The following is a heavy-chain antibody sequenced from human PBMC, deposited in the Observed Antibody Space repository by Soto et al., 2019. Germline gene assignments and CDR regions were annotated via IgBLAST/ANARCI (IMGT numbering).Heavy chain of an antibody. D-gene: IGHD3-22*01. CDR2: IYYSGST. CDR3: ARDQYYYDSSGYYSGLDY. J-gene: IGHJ4*02. V-gene: IGHV4-30-4*01. Sequence: SETLSLTCTVSGGSISSGDYYWSWIRQPPGKGLEWIGYIYYSGSTYYNPSLKSRVTISVDTSKNQFSLKLSSVAAADTAVYHCARDQYYYDSSGYYSGLDYWGQGTLVTVSS. CDR1: GGSISSGDYY.